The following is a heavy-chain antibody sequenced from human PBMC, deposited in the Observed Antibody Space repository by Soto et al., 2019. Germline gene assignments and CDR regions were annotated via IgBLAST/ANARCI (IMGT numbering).Heavy chain of an antibody. CDR1: GFTVSSNY. CDR2: IYSGGST. J-gene: IGHJ6*02. CDR3: AREDRNYDYYAMDV. Sequence: EVQLVESGGGLIQPGGSLRLSCTASGFTVSSNYMSWVRLAPGKGLEWGSVIYSGGSTYDADSVKGRVTISRDDSKNTLYLQMNSLRAEDTAVYYCAREDRNYDYYAMDVWGQGTTVTVSS. V-gene: IGHV3-53*01.